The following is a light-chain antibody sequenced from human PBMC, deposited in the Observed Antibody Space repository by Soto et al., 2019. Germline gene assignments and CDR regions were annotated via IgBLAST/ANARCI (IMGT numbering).Light chain of an antibody. CDR3: VLYMGSGISV. V-gene: IGLV8-61*01. CDR2: NTN. J-gene: IGLJ2*01. CDR1: SGSVSTSYY. Sequence: QTVVTQEPSFSVSPGRTVTLTSGLSSGSVSTSYYPSWYQQTPGQAPRTLIYNTNTRSSGVPDRFSGSILGNKAALTITGAQADDESEYYCVLYMGSGISVFGGGTKLTVL.